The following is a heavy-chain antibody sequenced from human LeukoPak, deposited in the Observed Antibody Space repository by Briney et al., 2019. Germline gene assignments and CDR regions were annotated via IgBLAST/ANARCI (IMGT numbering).Heavy chain of an antibody. CDR3: AKGRGSGSYYFFDY. Sequence: GGSLRLSCAASGFTFSSYAMSWVRQAPGKGLGWVSAISGSGGSTYYADSVKGRFTISRDNSKNTLYLQMNSLRAEDTAVYYCAKGRGSGSYYFFDYWGQGTLVTVSS. CDR1: GFTFSSYA. J-gene: IGHJ4*02. D-gene: IGHD3-10*01. CDR2: ISGSGGST. V-gene: IGHV3-23*01.